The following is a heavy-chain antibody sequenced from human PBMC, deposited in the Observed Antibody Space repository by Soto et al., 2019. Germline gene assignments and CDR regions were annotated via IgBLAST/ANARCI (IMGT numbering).Heavy chain of an antibody. J-gene: IGHJ6*02. CDR2: INPSSGAT. D-gene: IGHD2-21*01. CDR1: GDTFTSNY. Sequence: QEQLVQSGAEGKEPGASLKVSCKASGDTFTSNYIHWVRQAPGQGLEWMGRINPSSGATLYAQKFQGRLTLTTDTSTSTVYMDLNSLKSEDSAVYYCASRVLCDMDVWGQGTTVTVSS. V-gene: IGHV1-46*01. CDR3: ASRVLCDMDV.